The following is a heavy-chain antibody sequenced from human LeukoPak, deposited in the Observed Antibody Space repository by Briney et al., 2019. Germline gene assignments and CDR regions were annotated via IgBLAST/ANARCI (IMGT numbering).Heavy chain of an antibody. Sequence: PGGSLRLSCAASGFTFSSYWMIWVRQAPGKGLVWVSRINSDGRNIRYADSVKGRFTISRDNAKNTLYLQMNSLTPEDTAVYYCAREGALGYGHYTYDYWGQGTLVTVSS. J-gene: IGHJ4*02. V-gene: IGHV3-74*01. CDR2: INSDGRNI. D-gene: IGHD4-17*01. CDR3: AREGALGYGHYTYDY. CDR1: GFTFSSYW.